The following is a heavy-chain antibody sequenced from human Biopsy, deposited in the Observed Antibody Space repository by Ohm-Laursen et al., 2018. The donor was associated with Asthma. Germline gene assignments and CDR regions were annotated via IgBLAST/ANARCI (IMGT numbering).Heavy chain of an antibody. CDR1: GFTFSNYG. V-gene: IGHV3-30*18. J-gene: IGHJ4*02. D-gene: IGHD1-26*01. CDR2: ISFDGSNK. Sequence: SLRLSCPASGFTFSNYGMHWVRQAPGKGLDWVAVISFDGSNKNYTDSVKGRFTISRDNSRNTQHLQMNSLRAEDTAVYYCAKDVFPGWELRRGPDYWGQGTLVTVSS. CDR3: AKDVFPGWELRRGPDY.